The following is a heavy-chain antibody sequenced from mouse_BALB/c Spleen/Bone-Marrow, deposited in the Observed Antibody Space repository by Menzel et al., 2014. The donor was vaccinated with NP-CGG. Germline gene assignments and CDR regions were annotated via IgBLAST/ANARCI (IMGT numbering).Heavy chain of an antibody. CDR3: ARRAYGSYGFPY. V-gene: IGHV1-7*01. D-gene: IGHD1-1*01. CDR2: INPSTGYT. Sequence: VQLQQSGAELAKPGASVKMSCKASGYTFTSYWMHWVKQRPGQGLEWIGYINPSTGYTEYNQNFKDKATLTADKSSSTAYMQLSSLTSEDSAVYYCARRAYGSYGFPYWGQGNLVTVPA. CDR1: GYTFTSYW. J-gene: IGHJ3*01.